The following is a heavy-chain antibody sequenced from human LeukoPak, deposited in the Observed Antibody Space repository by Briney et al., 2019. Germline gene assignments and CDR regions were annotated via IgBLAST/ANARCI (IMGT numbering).Heavy chain of an antibody. CDR3: AKPIAAARTPFDY. CDR1: GFTFSSYA. J-gene: IGHJ4*02. Sequence: PGGSLRLSCAASGFTFSSYAMSWVRQAPGKGLEWVSAISGSGGSTYYADSVKGRFTISRDNSKNTLYLQMDSLRAEDTAVYYCAKPIAAARTPFDYWGQGTLVTVSS. V-gene: IGHV3-23*01. CDR2: ISGSGGST. D-gene: IGHD6-13*01.